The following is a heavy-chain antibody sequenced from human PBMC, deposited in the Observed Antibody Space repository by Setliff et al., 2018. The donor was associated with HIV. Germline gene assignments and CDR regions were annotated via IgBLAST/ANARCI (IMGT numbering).Heavy chain of an antibody. D-gene: IGHD6-13*01. CDR1: GYTFTSYG. V-gene: IGHV1-18*01. CDR3: ARARYSRSRTGDYYMDV. J-gene: IGHJ6*03. Sequence: GASVKVSCKASGYTFTSYGIRWVRQAPGQGLEWMGWISAYNGNTNYAQNLQGRVTMTTDTSTSTAYMDLRSLRADDTAVYFCARARYSRSRTGDYYMDVWAKGTTVTVSS. CDR2: ISAYNGNT.